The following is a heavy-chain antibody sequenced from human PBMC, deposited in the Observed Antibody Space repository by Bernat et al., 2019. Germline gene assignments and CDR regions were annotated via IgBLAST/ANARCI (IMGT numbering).Heavy chain of an antibody. Sequence: EVQLVESGGGLVKPGGSLRLSCAASGFTFSNAWMSWVRQAPGKRLEWVGRIKSKADGGTTDYAAPVKGRFTISRDDSKNTLYLQINSLKTEDTAVYYCTTGAGSGWKNSDYWGQGTLVTVSS. CDR2: IKSKADGGTT. CDR1: GFTFSNAW. V-gene: IGHV3-15*01. D-gene: IGHD6-19*01. J-gene: IGHJ4*02. CDR3: TTGAGSGWKNSDY.